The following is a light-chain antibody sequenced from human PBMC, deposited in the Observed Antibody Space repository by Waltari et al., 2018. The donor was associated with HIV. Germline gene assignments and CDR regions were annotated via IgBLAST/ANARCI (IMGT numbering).Light chain of an antibody. CDR1: TNDISTYNF. V-gene: IGLV2-14*01. CDR2: EVN. CDR3: RSYTTRASVV. J-gene: IGLJ2*01. Sequence: QSALTQPASVSGSPGQSITISCTGPTNDISTYNFVSWYQQSPGGAPKLIICEVNSRPSVISDRFSGSKSGDTASLTISGLQAEDEAVYFCRSYTTRASVVFGGGTKLTVL.